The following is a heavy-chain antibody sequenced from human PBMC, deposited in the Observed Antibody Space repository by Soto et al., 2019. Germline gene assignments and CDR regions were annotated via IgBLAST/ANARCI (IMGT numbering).Heavy chain of an antibody. CDR1: GGSISSYY. CDR3: ARGPPTYSGSYNWFDP. V-gene: IGHV4-4*07. J-gene: IGHJ5*02. D-gene: IGHD1-26*01. Sequence: SETLSLTCTVSGGSISSYYWSWIRQPAGKGLEWIGRIYTSGSTNYNPSLKSRVTMSVDTSKNQFSLKLSSVTAADTAVYYCARGPPTYSGSYNWFDPWGQGALVTVSS. CDR2: IYTSGST.